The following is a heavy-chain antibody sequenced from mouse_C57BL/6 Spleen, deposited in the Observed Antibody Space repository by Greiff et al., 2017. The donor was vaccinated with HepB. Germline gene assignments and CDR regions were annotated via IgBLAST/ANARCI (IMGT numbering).Heavy chain of an antibody. CDR1: GYAFTNYL. CDR3: ARLGGLYYAMDY. V-gene: IGHV1-54*01. J-gene: IGHJ4*01. D-gene: IGHD4-1*01. Sequence: QVQLQQSGAELVRPGTSVKVSCKASGYAFTNYLIEWVKQRPGQGLEWIGVINPGSGGTNYNEKFKGKATLTADKSSSIAYMQLSSLTSEDSAVYCCARLGGLYYAMDYWGQGTSVTVSS. CDR2: INPGSGGT.